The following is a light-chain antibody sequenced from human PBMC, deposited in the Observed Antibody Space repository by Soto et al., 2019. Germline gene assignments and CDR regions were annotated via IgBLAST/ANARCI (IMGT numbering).Light chain of an antibody. Sequence: EIVLTQSPGTLSLYQGERATLSCRASQSVSSSYLAWYQQKPGQAPRLLIYGASSRATGIPDRFSGSGSGTDFTLTISRLEPEDFAVYYCQQYGISPRTFGQVAMVDIK. CDR1: QSVSSSY. J-gene: IGKJ1*01. CDR2: GAS. V-gene: IGKV3-20*01. CDR3: QQYGISPRT.